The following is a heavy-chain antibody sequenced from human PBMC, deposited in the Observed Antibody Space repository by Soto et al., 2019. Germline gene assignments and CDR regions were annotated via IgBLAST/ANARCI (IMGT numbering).Heavy chain of an antibody. CDR1: GFTFTSSA. CDR3: ARGIKRSSSWYGNYYYYYMDV. J-gene: IGHJ6*03. CDR2: MNPNSGNT. Sequence: ASVKVSCKASGFTFTSSAVQWVRQARGQRLEWIGWMNPNSGNTGYAQKFQGRVTMTRNTSISTAYMELSSLRSEDTAVYYCARGIKRSSSWYGNYYYYYMDVWGKGTTVTVSS. D-gene: IGHD6-13*01. V-gene: IGHV1-8*02.